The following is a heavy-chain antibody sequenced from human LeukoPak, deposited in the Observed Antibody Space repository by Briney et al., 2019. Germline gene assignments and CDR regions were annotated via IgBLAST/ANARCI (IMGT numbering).Heavy chain of an antibody. CDR1: GYSISNNFY. V-gene: IGHV4-38-2*02. CDR2: INHSWST. J-gene: IGHJ5*02. Sequence: SETLSLTCTVSGYSISNNFYWAWIRQSPGKGLEWIVSINHSWSTNYNPSLKSRTTISVDTPKNQFSLKLSSVTTADTAVYYCARHRFWATVVTPSVWFDPWGQGTLVTVSS. D-gene: IGHD4-23*01. CDR3: ARHRFWATVVTPSVWFDP.